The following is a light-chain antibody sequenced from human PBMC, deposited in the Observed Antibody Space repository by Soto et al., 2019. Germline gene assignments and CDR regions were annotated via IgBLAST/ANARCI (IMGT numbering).Light chain of an antibody. CDR2: EVS. CDR1: SSDVGYYKY. CDR3: SSYTRNSTLI. Sequence: QSALTQPASVSGSPGQSITISCTGTSSDVGYYKYVSWYQQHPGKAPKLLIYEVSNRPSGVSNRFSGSKSGNTASLTISGLQAEDGTDYYCSSYTRNSTLIFGGGTKLTGL. J-gene: IGLJ2*01. V-gene: IGLV2-14*01.